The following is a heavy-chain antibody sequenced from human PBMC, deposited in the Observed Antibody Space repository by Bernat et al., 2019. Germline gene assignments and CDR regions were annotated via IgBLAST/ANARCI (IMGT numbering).Heavy chain of an antibody. CDR2: ISSSSSYT. V-gene: IGHV3-11*05. Sequence: QVQLVESGGGVVQPGRSLRLSCTASGFTFSDYYMSWIRQAPGKGLEWVSYISSSSSYTNYADSVKGRFTISRDNAKNSLYLQMNSLRAEDTAVYYCARDRVRGAWFDPWGQGTLVTVSS. CDR3: ARDRVRGAWFDP. D-gene: IGHD3-10*01. CDR1: GFTFSDYY. J-gene: IGHJ5*02.